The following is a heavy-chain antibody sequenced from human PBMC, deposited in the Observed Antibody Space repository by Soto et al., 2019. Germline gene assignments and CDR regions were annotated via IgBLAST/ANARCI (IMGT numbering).Heavy chain of an antibody. D-gene: IGHD3-16*01. V-gene: IGHV3-33*01. CDR1: GFPFNNYA. CDR2: IWHDGSNE. CDR3: ARDDVSMVTTFLDY. Sequence: GSLLLACTASGFPFNNYAMHWVRQAPGKGLEWVAVIWHDGSNEHYADSVKGRFRIARDNSNNTLYLQMNSLRGEDTALYYCARDDVSMVTTFLDYWGLGTLVTVSS. J-gene: IGHJ4*02.